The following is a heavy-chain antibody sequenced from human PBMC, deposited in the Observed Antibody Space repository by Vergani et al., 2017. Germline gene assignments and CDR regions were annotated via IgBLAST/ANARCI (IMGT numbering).Heavy chain of an antibody. D-gene: IGHD3-22*01. CDR3: ARGGLAYDSSGYWALDY. CDR1: GFTFSDYY. J-gene: IGHJ4*02. Sequence: QVQLVESGGGLVKPGGSLRLSCAASGFTFSDYYMSWIRQAPGKGLEWVSYISSSSSYTNYADSVKGRFTIYRDNAKNSLYLQMNSLRAEDTAVYYCARGGLAYDSSGYWALDYWGQGTLVTVSS. V-gene: IGHV3-11*06. CDR2: ISSSSSYT.